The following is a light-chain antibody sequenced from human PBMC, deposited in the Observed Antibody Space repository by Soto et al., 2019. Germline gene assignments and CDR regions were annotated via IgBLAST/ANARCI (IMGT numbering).Light chain of an antibody. V-gene: IGLV2-14*01. J-gene: IGLJ1*01. CDR3: SSYTSSSTLV. Sequence: QSALTQPASVSGSPGQSITISCTGTSSDFGGYNYVSWYQHHPGKAPKLMIYEVSNRPSGVSNRFSGSKSGNTASLTISGLQAEDEADYYCSSYTSSSTLVFGTGTKVTVL. CDR2: EVS. CDR1: SSDFGGYNY.